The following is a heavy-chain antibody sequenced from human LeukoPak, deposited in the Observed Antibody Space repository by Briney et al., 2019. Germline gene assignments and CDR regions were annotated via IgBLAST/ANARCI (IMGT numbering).Heavy chain of an antibody. CDR3: AREGYYYYNMDV. CDR2: IDPSDSYT. V-gene: IGHV5-10-1*01. CDR1: GYSFTNYS. J-gene: IGHJ6*02. Sequence: GESLKISCKGSGYSFTNYSIIWVRQMPGKGLEWMGRIDPSDSYTNYSLSFKGHVTISADKSIRSAYLRWSSLKASDTAMYYCAREGYYYYNMDVWGQGTTVTVSS.